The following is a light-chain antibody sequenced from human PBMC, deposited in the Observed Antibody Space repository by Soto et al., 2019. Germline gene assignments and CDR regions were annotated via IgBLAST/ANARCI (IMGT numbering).Light chain of an antibody. J-gene: IGKJ1*01. CDR1: QSISSW. CDR2: DAS. V-gene: IGKV1-5*01. CDR3: QQWET. Sequence: DIQMTQSPSTLSASVGDRVTITCRASQSISSWLAWYQQKPGKAPKLLIYDASSLESGVQSRFSGSGSGTEFTLTISSLQPDDFATYYCQQWETFGQGTKVEIK.